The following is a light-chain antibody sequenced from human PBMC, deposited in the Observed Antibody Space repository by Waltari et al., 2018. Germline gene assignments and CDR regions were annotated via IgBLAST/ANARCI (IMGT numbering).Light chain of an antibody. CDR2: RAS. Sequence: EIVLTQSPGTASLSQGERVTLSCRASQTVGSSSLAWYQQKPGQAPRLVIYRASRRATGIPDRFSGSGSGTDFSLTISRLVPEDFAVYYCQQHGTLPATFGQGTKVEIK. J-gene: IGKJ1*01. CDR1: QTVGSSS. V-gene: IGKV3-20*01. CDR3: QQHGTLPAT.